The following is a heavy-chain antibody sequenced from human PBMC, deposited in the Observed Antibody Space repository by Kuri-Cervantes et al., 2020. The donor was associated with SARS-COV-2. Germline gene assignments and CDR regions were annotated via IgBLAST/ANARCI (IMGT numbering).Heavy chain of an antibody. CDR1: GFTFSDYY. Sequence: GGSLRLSCAASGFTFSDYYMNWVRQAPGKGLEWVSSISSSSSYIYYADSVKGRFTISRDNAKNSLYLQMNSLRAEDTAVYYCASLPAVAGYFDYWGQGTLVTVSS. CDR3: ASLPAVAGYFDY. J-gene: IGHJ4*02. D-gene: IGHD6-19*01. CDR2: ISSSSSYI. V-gene: IGHV3-21*01.